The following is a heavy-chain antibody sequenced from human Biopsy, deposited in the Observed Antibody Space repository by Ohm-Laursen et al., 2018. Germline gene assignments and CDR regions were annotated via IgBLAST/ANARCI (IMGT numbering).Heavy chain of an antibody. V-gene: IGHV4-31*01. CDR1: GASISSAAYH. D-gene: IGHD6-25*01. CDR3: ARHSAEKSGYDGDYFDY. Sequence: TLSLTCTVSGASISSAAYHWSWIRQLPGEGLEWIGYISHSGSTSYNPSLRSLVTISTDTSTNQFSLKLNSVTVADTAVYYCARHSAEKSGYDGDYFDYWGQGTLVTVSS. CDR2: ISHSGST. J-gene: IGHJ4*02.